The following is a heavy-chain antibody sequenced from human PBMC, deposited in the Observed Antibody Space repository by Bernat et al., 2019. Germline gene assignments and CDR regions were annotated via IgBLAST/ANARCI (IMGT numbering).Heavy chain of an antibody. D-gene: IGHD2-15*01. CDR2: IIPIFGTA. CDR1: GGTFSSYA. J-gene: IGHJ3*02. V-gene: IGHV1-69*06. CDR3: ASNIVVVVAATPWAFDI. Sequence: QVQLVQSGAEVKKPGSSVKVSCKASGGTFSSYAISWVRQAPGQGLEWMGGIIPIFGTANYAQKFQGRVTITADKSTSTAYMELSSLRSEDTAVYYCASNIVVVVAATPWAFDIWGRGTMVTVSS.